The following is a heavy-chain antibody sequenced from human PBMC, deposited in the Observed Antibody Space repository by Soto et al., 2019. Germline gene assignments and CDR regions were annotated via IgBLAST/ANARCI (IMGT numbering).Heavy chain of an antibody. CDR3: AKGDCSGGSCYFSAFDI. Sequence: GGPLRHSCAASGLTFSSYGMHWVRKAPGKGLEWVAVISYDGTNNYYTESVKGRFTISRDNSKNTLFLQMNSLRAEDTAVYFCAKGDCSGGSCYFSAFDIWGQGTMVTVSS. D-gene: IGHD2-15*01. V-gene: IGHV3-30*18. CDR1: GLTFSSYG. CDR2: ISYDGTNN. J-gene: IGHJ3*02.